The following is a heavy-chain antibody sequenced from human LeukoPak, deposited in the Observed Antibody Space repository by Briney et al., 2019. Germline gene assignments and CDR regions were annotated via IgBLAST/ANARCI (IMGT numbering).Heavy chain of an antibody. V-gene: IGHV3-48*03. D-gene: IGHD3-22*01. CDR1: GFIFSRYE. CDR3: ARRGFYDTSGYLFDY. CDR2: ISTSGSGI. Sequence: GGSLRLSCVASGFIFSRYEMNWVRQAPGKGLEWVSYISTSGSGIYCADSVKGRFTISRDNAKNSLYLQMNSLRAEDTAVYYCARRGFYDTSGYLFDYWGQGTLVTVSS. J-gene: IGHJ4*02.